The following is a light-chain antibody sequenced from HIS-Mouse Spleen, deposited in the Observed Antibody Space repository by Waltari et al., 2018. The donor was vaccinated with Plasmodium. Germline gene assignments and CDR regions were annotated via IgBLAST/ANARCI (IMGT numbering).Light chain of an antibody. V-gene: IGLV3-19*01. CDR1: SLRSYY. Sequence: SSELTQDPAVSVALGQTVRITGQGDSLRSYYASWYKQKPGQAPVLVIYGKNNRPSGIPDRFSGSSSGNTASLTITGAQAEDEADYYCNSRDSSGTHGVFGGGTKLTVL. CDR3: NSRDSSGTHGV. CDR2: GKN. J-gene: IGLJ2*01.